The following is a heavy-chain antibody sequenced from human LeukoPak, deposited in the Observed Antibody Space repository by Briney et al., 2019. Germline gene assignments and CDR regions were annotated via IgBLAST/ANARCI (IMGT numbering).Heavy chain of an antibody. CDR2: ISTYNGNT. D-gene: IGHD3-22*01. J-gene: IGHJ4*02. CDR3: ARRASIAAPRYYYDSSGGGFDY. Sequence: ASVKVSCKASGYTFTSYGISWVRQAPGQGLEWMGWISTYNGNTNYAQKLQGRVTMTTDTSTSTAYMELRSLRSDDTAVYYCARRASIAAPRYYYDSSGGGFDYWGQGTLVTVSS. V-gene: IGHV1-18*01. CDR1: GYTFTSYG.